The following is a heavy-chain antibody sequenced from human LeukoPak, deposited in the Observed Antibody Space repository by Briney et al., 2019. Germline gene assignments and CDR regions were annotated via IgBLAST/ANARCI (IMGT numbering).Heavy chain of an antibody. D-gene: IGHD2-21*02. CDR3: AKGQMVATFPTYYMDV. CDR2: IRYDGRNK. Sequence: GGSLRLSCEASGFTFSSYGMHWVRQAPGKGLEWVTFIRYDGRNKYYADFVKGRFTIARDNSKKKLFLQMNSLRTDDTAVYYCAKGQMVATFPTYYMDVWGKGTTVTISS. CDR1: GFTFSSYG. J-gene: IGHJ6*03. V-gene: IGHV3-30*02.